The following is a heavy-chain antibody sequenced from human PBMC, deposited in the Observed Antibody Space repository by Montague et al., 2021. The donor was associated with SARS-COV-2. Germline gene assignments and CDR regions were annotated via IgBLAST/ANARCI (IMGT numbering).Heavy chain of an antibody. V-gene: IGHV4-39*02. CDR3: ARGAVVVPAATEDYYYYYGMDV. CDR2: IYDSGST. Sequence: SETLSLTCTVSGGSISSSNYYWDWIRQPPGKGLEWIGSIYDSGSTYYNPSLKSRVTISVDTSKNHFSLKLSSVTAADTAVYYCARGAVVVPAATEDYYYYYGMDVWGQGTTVTVSS. CDR1: GGSISSSNYY. J-gene: IGHJ6*02. D-gene: IGHD2-2*01.